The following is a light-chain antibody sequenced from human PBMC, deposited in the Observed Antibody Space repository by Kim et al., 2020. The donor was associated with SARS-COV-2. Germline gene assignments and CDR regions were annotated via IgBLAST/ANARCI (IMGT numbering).Light chain of an antibody. J-gene: IGKJ3*01. V-gene: IGKV1-27*01. CDR1: QDIKNY. CDR2: AAA. CDR3: QKYNSAPFA. Sequence: DVQMTQSPSSLSASVGDRVTITCRASQDIKNYLAWYQQKPGTVPQLPIYAAATLQSGVPSRFSGGGSGTDFTLTISSLQPEDVATYYCQKYNSAPFAFGPGTKVDIK.